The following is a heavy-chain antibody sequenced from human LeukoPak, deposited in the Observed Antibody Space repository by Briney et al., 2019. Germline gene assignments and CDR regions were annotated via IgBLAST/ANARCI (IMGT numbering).Heavy chain of an antibody. CDR3: ARDPEQQPHYYYYYYMDV. Sequence: ASVKVSCKASGYTFTGYYMHWVRQAPGQGLEWMGWINPNSGGTNYAQKFQGRVTMTRDTSISTAYMELSRLRSDVTAVYYCARDPEQQPHYYYYYYMDVWGKGTTVTVSS. CDR2: INPNSGGT. CDR1: GYTFTGYY. V-gene: IGHV1-2*02. J-gene: IGHJ6*03. D-gene: IGHD6-13*01.